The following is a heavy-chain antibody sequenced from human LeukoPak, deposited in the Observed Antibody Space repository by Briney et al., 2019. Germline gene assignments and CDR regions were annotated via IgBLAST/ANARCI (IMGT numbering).Heavy chain of an antibody. CDR1: GGSITSSIDY. CDR2: IYYSTST. CDR3: ARHQCSGTRCYNFYFYGMDV. Sequence: SETLSLTCTVSGGSITSSIDYWGWVRQPPGKGLEWIATIYYSTSTRYNPSLKCRVTMSVDTSKNQFSLKLSSMTAADTAVYYCARHQCSGTRCYNFYFYGMDVWGQGTTVTVSS. J-gene: IGHJ6*02. V-gene: IGHV4-39*01. D-gene: IGHD2-2*02.